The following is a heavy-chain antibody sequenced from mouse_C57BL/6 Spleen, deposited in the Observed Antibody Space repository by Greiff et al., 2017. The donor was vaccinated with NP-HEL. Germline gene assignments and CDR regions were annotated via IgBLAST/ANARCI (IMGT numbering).Heavy chain of an antibody. J-gene: IGHJ2*01. Sequence: VQLKESGPGLVKPSQSLSLTCSVTGYSITSGYYWNWIRQFPGNKLEWMGYISYDGSNNYNPSLKNRISITRDTSKNQFFLKLNSVTTEDTATYYCARDLNYYGSSYDYWGQGTTLTVSS. CDR2: ISYDGSN. D-gene: IGHD1-1*01. CDR3: ARDLNYYGSSYDY. V-gene: IGHV3-6*01. CDR1: GYSITSGYY.